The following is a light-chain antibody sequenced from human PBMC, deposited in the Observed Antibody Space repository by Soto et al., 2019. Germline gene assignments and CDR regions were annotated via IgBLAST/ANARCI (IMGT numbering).Light chain of an antibody. Sequence: EIVMTQSPATLSVSPGERATLSCRASQSVSSNLAWYQQKPGQAPRLLIYGASSRAAGFPARFSGSGSGTEFTLTISRLEPEDFAVYYCQQYGSAPYAFGQGTRLEI. V-gene: IGKV3-15*01. J-gene: IGKJ2*01. CDR2: GAS. CDR3: QQYGSAPYA. CDR1: QSVSSN.